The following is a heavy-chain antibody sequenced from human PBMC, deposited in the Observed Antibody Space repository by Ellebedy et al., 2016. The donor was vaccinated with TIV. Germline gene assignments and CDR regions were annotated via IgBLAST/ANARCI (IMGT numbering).Heavy chain of an antibody. V-gene: IGHV3-23*01. CDR2: LSGTGCGTT. CDR3: AKRWDVLTGYLDY. J-gene: IGHJ4*02. CDR1: GFTFSSYA. Sequence: GESLKISCVASGFTFSSYAMSWVRQAPGKGLDWVSALSGTGCGTTHYADSVKGRFTISRDNSKTTLYLQMSSLRAEDTAIYYCAKRWDVLTGYLDYWGQGTLVTVSS. D-gene: IGHD3-9*01.